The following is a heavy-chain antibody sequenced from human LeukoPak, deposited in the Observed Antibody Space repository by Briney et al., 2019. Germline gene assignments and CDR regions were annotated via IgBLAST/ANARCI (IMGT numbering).Heavy chain of an antibody. J-gene: IGHJ6*03. CDR2: ISGSADNT. V-gene: IGHV3-23*01. Sequence: PGGSLRLSCAASGFTFSSYGMSWVRQAPGKGLEWVSAISGSADNTYYVDSVKGRFTISRDNSRNTLYLQMNSLRAEDTALYYCARVQLVDYYYYSYMDVWGKGTTVTVSS. CDR3: ARVQLVDYYYYSYMDV. CDR1: GFTFSSYG. D-gene: IGHD6-6*01.